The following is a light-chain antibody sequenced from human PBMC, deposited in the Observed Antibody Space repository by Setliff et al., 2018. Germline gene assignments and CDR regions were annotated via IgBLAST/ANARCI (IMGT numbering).Light chain of an antibody. J-gene: IGLJ1*01. CDR3: SSYTGSNSHV. Sequence: QSVLTQPPSVSGAPGQRVTISCTGSSSNIGAGYDVHWYQQLPGTAPKLLIYGNSNRPSGVPDRFSGSKSGTSASLAITGLQAEDEADYYCSSYTGSNSHVFGTGTKVTVL. CDR1: SSNIGAGYD. V-gene: IGLV1-40*01. CDR2: GNS.